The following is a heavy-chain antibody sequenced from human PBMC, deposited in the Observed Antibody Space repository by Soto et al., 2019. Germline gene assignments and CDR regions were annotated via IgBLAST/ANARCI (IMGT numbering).Heavy chain of an antibody. CDR2: ISGSGGST. V-gene: IGHV3-23*01. J-gene: IGHJ6*02. Sequence: TGGSPRLSCAASGFTFSSYAMSWVRQAPGKGLEWVSAISGSGGSTYYADSLKGRFTISRDNSKNTLYLQMNSLRAEDTAVYYCAKVHLPPKTVNIVVVPAASPPDYYYYGMDVWGQGTTVTVSS. CDR1: GFTFSSYA. CDR3: AKVHLPPKTVNIVVVPAASPPDYYYYGMDV. D-gene: IGHD2-2*01.